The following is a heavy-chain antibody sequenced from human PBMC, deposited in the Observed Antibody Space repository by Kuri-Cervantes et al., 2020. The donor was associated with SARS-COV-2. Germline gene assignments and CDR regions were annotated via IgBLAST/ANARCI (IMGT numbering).Heavy chain of an antibody. Sequence: SETLSLTCNVSDVSMSSYYWTWIRQSAGKGLEWIGRIYTSGNTKYNPSLKSRVTMSIDTSKNQFSLKLSSVTAADTAVYYCVREGLRPYYDGLDVWGQGTTVTVSS. CDR3: VREGLRPYYDGLDV. CDR1: DVSMSSYY. D-gene: IGHD3-3*01. J-gene: IGHJ6*02. CDR2: IYTSGNT. V-gene: IGHV4-4*07.